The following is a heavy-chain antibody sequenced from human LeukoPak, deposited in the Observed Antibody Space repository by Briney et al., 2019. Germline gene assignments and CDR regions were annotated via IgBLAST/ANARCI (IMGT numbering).Heavy chain of an antibody. V-gene: IGHV1-2*02. CDR1: GYTFAGYY. Sequence: ASVTVSCKASGYTFAGYYIHWVRQAPGQGLEWMGWINPNSGGTDYAQKFQGRVTMTRDTSINTAYMDLNNLRSDDTAVYYCARVLYLVGCTYFGYWGQGTPVSVSS. CDR3: ARVLYLVGCTYFGY. J-gene: IGHJ4*02. D-gene: IGHD3-10*01. CDR2: INPNSGGT.